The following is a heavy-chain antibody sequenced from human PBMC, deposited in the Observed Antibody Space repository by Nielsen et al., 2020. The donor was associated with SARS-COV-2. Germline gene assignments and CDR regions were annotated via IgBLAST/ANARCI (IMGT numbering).Heavy chain of an antibody. V-gene: IGHV3-23*03. J-gene: IGHJ5*02. CDR3: AKVGYSSPPNWFDP. D-gene: IGHD6-13*01. CDR2: IYSGGSST. Sequence: GGSLRLSCAASGFTFSDYYMSWIRQAPGKGLEWVSVIYSGGSSTYYADSVKGRFTISRDNSKNTLYLQMNSLRAEDTAVYYCAKVGYSSPPNWFDPWGQGTLVTVSS. CDR1: GFTFSDYY.